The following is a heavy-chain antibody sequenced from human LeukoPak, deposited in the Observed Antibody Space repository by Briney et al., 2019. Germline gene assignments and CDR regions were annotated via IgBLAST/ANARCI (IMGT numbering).Heavy chain of an antibody. V-gene: IGHV4-39*01. CDR3: ASHPPGYYDCWSGYCDY. Sequence: SETLSLTCPVSGGSISSSSYYWGWIRQPPGKGLEWIGRNYYSGSTYYNPSLKSRVTISVDTSKNQFSLKLSSVTAADTGVYYSASHPPGYYDCWSGYCDYWGQGTLVTVS. J-gene: IGHJ4*02. CDR1: GGSISSSSYY. D-gene: IGHD3-3*01. CDR2: NYYSGST.